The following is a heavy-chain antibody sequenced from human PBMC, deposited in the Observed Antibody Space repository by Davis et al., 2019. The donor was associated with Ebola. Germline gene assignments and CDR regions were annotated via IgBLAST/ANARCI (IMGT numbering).Heavy chain of an antibody. CDR1: GYTFSGYY. V-gene: IGHV1-2*06. CDR3: ARAGIVVVVAAQSAFDP. Sequence: ASVKVSCKASGYTFSGYYINWVRQAPGQGLEWMGRVNPYSGGTNYAQKFQGRVTMTRDTSISTAYMELSRLRSDDTAVYYCARAGIVVVVAAQSAFDPWGQGTLVTVSS. CDR2: VNPYSGGT. J-gene: IGHJ5*02. D-gene: IGHD2-15*01.